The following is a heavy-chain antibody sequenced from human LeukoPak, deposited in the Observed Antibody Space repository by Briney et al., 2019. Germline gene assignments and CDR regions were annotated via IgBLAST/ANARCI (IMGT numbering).Heavy chain of an antibody. Sequence: SETLSLTCTVSGGSISSYYWSWTRQPPGKGLEWIGEINHSGSTNYNPSLKSRVTISVDTSKNQFSLKLSSVTAADTAVYYCAINSRIAVAGFDYWGQGTLVTVSS. V-gene: IGHV4-34*01. CDR1: GGSISSYY. J-gene: IGHJ4*02. CDR2: INHSGST. CDR3: AINSRIAVAGFDY. D-gene: IGHD6-19*01.